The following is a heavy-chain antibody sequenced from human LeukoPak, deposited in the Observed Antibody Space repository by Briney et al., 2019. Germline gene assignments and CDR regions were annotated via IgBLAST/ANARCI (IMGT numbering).Heavy chain of an antibody. J-gene: IGHJ4*02. Sequence: GASVKVSRKASGYTFTGYYMHWVRQAPGQGLEWMGWINPNSGGTNYAQKFQGRVTMTRDTSISTAYMELSRLRSDDTAVYSCARDYSSSWYSLYYFDYWGQGTLVTVSS. D-gene: IGHD6-13*01. V-gene: IGHV1-2*02. CDR3: ARDYSSSWYSLYYFDY. CDR2: INPNSGGT. CDR1: GYTFTGYY.